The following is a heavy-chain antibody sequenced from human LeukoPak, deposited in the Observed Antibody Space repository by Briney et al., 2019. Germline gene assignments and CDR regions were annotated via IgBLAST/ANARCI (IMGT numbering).Heavy chain of an antibody. J-gene: IGHJ6*03. CDR2: MNPNSGNT. Sequence: ASVKVSCKASGYTSTSYDINWVRQATGQGLEWMGWMNPNSGNTGYAQKFQGRVTMTRNTSISTAYMELSSLRSEDTAVYYCARTGYTVTTYWGMNYYYMDVWGKGTTVTVSS. D-gene: IGHD4-17*01. CDR1: GYTSTSYD. CDR3: ARTGYTVTTYWGMNYYYMDV. V-gene: IGHV1-8*01.